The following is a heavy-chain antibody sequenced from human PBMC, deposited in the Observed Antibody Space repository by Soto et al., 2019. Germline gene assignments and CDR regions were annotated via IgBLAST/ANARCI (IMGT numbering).Heavy chain of an antibody. CDR2: IYSGGST. CDR1: GFTVSSNY. CDR3: GRDSSSPAKGARYYYYMDV. Sequence: GGSLRLSCAASGFTVSSNYMSWVRQAPGKGLEWVSVIYSGGSTYYADSVKGRFTISRDNSKNTLYLQMNSLRAEDTAVYYCGRDSSSPAKGARYYYYMDVWGKGTTVTVSS. J-gene: IGHJ6*03. V-gene: IGHV3-66*01. D-gene: IGHD6-6*01.